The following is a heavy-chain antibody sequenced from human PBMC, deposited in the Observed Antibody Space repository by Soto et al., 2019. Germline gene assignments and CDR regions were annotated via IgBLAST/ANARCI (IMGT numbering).Heavy chain of an antibody. CDR1: GFTFSSYG. V-gene: IGHV3-33*01. CDR2: IWYDGSNK. D-gene: IGHD6-25*01. Sequence: GGSLRLSCAASGFTFSSYGMHWVRQAPGKGLEWVAVIWYDGSNKYYADSVKGRFTISRDNSKNTLYLQMNSLRAEDTAVYYCARDRGLHSGYTSFYYYYMDVWGKGTTVTVSS. CDR3: ARDRGLHSGYTSFYYYYMDV. J-gene: IGHJ6*03.